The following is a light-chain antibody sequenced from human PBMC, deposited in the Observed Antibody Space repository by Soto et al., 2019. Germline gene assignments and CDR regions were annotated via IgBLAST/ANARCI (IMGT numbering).Light chain of an antibody. CDR1: SSDVGGYNY. CDR2: EVS. CDR3: SSYTSSSTPYV. Sequence: QSALTQPASVSGSPGQSITISCTGTSSDVGGYNYVSWYQQHPGKAPKLMIYEVSNRSSGVSNRFSGSKSGNTASLTISGLQAEDEADYYCSSYTSSSTPYVFGTGTQLTVL. J-gene: IGLJ1*01. V-gene: IGLV2-14*01.